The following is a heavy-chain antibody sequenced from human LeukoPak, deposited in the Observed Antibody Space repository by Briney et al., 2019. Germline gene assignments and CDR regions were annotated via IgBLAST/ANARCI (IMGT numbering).Heavy chain of an antibody. Sequence: ASVKVSCKAFGYTFTSNYMHWVRQAPGQGPEWMGVISPSGGSTTYAQKFQGRVTMTRDTSISTAYMELSKLRSDDTAVYYCARTNLVYNSSWYYFDYWGQGTLVTVSS. CDR3: ARTNLVYNSSWYYFDY. J-gene: IGHJ4*02. CDR2: ISPSGGST. CDR1: GYTFTSNY. D-gene: IGHD6-13*01. V-gene: IGHV1-46*01.